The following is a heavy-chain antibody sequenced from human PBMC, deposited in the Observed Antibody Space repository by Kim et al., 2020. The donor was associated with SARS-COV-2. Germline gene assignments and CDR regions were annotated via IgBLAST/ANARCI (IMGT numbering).Heavy chain of an antibody. CDR1: GFTFGDYA. CDR2: ISWNSGSI. J-gene: IGHJ4*02. D-gene: IGHD6-13*01. V-gene: IGHV3-9*01. CDR3: AKGVHSSSWFPFDY. Sequence: GGSLRLSCAVSGFTFGDYAMHWVRQAPGKGLEWVSGISWNSGSIGYADSVKGRFTISRDNAKNSLYLQMNSLRAEDTALYYCAKGVHSSSWFPFDYWGQGTLVTVSS.